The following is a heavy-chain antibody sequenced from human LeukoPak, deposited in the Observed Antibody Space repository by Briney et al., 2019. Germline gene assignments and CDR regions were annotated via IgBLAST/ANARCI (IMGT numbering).Heavy chain of an antibody. CDR2: ISSSGSTI. V-gene: IGHV3-48*03. CDR3: AKVGSAYCSSTSCFFDY. D-gene: IGHD2-2*01. J-gene: IGHJ4*02. CDR1: GFTFSSYE. Sequence: GGSLRLSCAASGFTFSSYEMNWVRQAPGKGLEWVSYISSSGSTIYYADSVKGRFTISRDNAKNSLYLQMNSLRAEDTALYYCAKVGSAYCSSTSCFFDYWGQGTLVTVSS.